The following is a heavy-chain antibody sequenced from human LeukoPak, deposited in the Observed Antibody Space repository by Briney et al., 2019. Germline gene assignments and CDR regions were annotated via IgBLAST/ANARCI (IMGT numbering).Heavy chain of an antibody. Sequence: PGVSLRLSCAASGFTFSSYGMHWVRQAPGKGLEWVAVISYDGSNKYYADSVKGRFTISRDNSKNTLYLQMNSLRAEDTAVYYCAKELHDYGDYDYYYYGMDVWGQGTTVTVSS. CDR3: AKELHDYGDYDYYYYGMDV. D-gene: IGHD4-17*01. J-gene: IGHJ6*02. CDR1: GFTFSSYG. CDR2: ISYDGSNK. V-gene: IGHV3-30*18.